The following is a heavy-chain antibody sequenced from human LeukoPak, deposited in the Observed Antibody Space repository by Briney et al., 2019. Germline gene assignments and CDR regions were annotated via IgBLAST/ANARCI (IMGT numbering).Heavy chain of an antibody. D-gene: IGHD1-14*01. CDR3: ARETPESLFDY. Sequence: PSETLSLTCTVSGGTISSYYWSWIRQPPGKGLEWIGHIYHSGNTNYNPSLKSRVTIAVDTSKNQFSLRLSSVTAADTAMYYCARETPESLFDYWGQGIQVTVSS. V-gene: IGHV4-59*01. CDR2: IYHSGNT. CDR1: GGTISSYY. J-gene: IGHJ4*02.